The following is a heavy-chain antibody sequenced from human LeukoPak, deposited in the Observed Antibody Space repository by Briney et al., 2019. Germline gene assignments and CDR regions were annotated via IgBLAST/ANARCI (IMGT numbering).Heavy chain of an antibody. CDR2: IYSGGST. CDR1: GFTVSSNY. CDR3: AKDIRPVRGASWFDP. V-gene: IGHV3-53*05. J-gene: IGHJ5*02. D-gene: IGHD1-26*01. Sequence: GGSLRLSCAASGFTVSSNYMSWVRQAPGKGLEWVSVIYSGGSTYYADSVKGRFTISRDNSKNTLYLQMNSLRAEDTAVYYCAKDIRPVRGASWFDPWGQGTLVTVSS.